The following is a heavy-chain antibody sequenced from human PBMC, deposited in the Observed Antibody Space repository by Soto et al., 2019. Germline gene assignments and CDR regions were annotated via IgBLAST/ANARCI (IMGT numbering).Heavy chain of an antibody. J-gene: IGHJ2*01. V-gene: IGHV1-69*04. CDR3: ARDDSSGYYWGHWYFDL. D-gene: IGHD3-22*01. Sequence: GLEWMGRIIPILGIANYAQKFQGRVTITADKSTSTAYMVLSSLRSEDTAVYYCARDDSSGYYWGHWYFDLWGRGTLVTVSS. CDR2: IIPILGIA.